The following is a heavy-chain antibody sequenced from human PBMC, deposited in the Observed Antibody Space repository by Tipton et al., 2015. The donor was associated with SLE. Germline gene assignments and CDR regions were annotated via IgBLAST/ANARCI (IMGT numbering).Heavy chain of an antibody. V-gene: IGHV4-59*11. J-gene: IGHJ3*02. CDR3: ARAQGALDAFDI. CDR2: IYYSGST. Sequence: TLSLTCTVSGGSISGHYWSWIRQPPGKGLEWIGYIYYSGSTNYNPSLKSRVTISVDTSKNQFSLKLSSVTAADTAVYYCARAQGALDAFDIWGQGTMVTVSS. CDR1: GGSISGHY. D-gene: IGHD1-26*01.